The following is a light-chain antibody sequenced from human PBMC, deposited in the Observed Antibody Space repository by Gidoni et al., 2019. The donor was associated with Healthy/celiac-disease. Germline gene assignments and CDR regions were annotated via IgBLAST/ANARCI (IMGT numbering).Light chain of an antibody. V-gene: IGKV3-20*01. CDR1: QSVSSSY. J-gene: IGKJ4*01. CDR2: GAS. CDR3: QKYGSSRS. Sequence: ELLFTHSPGTLSLSPGERATLSCRSSQSVSSSYLAWYQQKPGQAPRLIIYGASSRATGIPDRCSGSGAGTDFTLTISRLEHEDFAVYYCQKYGSSRSFGGGTKVEIK.